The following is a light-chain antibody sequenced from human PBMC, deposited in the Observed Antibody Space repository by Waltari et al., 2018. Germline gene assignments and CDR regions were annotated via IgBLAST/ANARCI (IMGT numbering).Light chain of an antibody. V-gene: IGKV2-30*01. CDR1: QSLVYTDGISY. CDR3: MQATHWPVT. CDR2: KVS. J-gene: IGKJ5*01. Sequence: DVGLTQSPLSLPVTLGQPASISCRSSQSLVYTDGISYLNWFHQRPGQAPRGLIYKVSKRDSGVPDRFSGSGSGTDFTLMISSVEADDVGVYFCMQATHWPVTFGQGTRLEIK.